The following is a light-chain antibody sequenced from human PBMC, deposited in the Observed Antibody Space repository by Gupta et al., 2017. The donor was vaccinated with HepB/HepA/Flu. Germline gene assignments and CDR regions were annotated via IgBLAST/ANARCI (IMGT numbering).Light chain of an antibody. CDR2: DVS. J-gene: IGLJ2*01. CDR3: SSYTSSSTVI. CDR1: SSDIGNYNY. V-gene: IGLV2-14*03. Sequence: QSALTQPASVSGSPGQSIPISCTGTSSDIGNYNYVSWYQQHPSKAPKLMIYDVSNRPSGVSNRFSGSKSGNTASLTISGLQAEDEADYYCSSYTSSSTVIFGGGTKLTVL.